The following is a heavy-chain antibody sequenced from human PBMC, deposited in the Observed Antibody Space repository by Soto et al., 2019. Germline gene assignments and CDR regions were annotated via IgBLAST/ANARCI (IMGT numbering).Heavy chain of an antibody. J-gene: IGHJ1*01. CDR3: ASAPRGEI. V-gene: IGHV1-3*01. Sequence: SFKLSVKAAGSTFTNYPIHWVRQAPGQRLEWMGWINAGNGDTKYSQKFQGRVTVTRDTSASTAYMELISLRSEDTAVYYCASAPRGEIWAQGTLVTVSS. CDR2: INAGNGDT. D-gene: IGHD2-21*01. CDR1: GSTFTNYP.